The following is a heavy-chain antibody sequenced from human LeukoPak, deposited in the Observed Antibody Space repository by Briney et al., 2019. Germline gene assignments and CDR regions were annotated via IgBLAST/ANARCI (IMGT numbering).Heavy chain of an antibody. CDR1: GGSISSSSYY. J-gene: IGHJ4*02. V-gene: IGHV4-39*01. CDR2: IYYSGST. Sequence: TPSETLSLTCTVSGGSISSSSYYWGWIRQPPGKGLEWIGSIYYSGSTYYNPSLKSRVTISVDTSKNQFSLKLSSVTAADTAVYYCARTSYEDDYWGQGTLVTVSS. CDR3: ARTSYEDDY. D-gene: IGHD5-18*01.